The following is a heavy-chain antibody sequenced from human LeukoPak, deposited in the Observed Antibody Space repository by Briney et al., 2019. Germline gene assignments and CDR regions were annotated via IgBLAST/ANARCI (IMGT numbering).Heavy chain of an antibody. CDR2: IYYSGST. CDR3: ARGPYSYDSSGAFDI. J-gene: IGHJ3*02. V-gene: IGHV4-39*07. Sequence: SSETLSLTCTVSGGSISSYYWGWIRQPPGKGLEWIGSIYYSGSTYYNPSLKSRVTISVDTSKNQFSLKLSSVTAADTAVYYCARGPYSYDSSGAFDIWGQGTMVTVSS. D-gene: IGHD3-22*01. CDR1: GGSISSYY.